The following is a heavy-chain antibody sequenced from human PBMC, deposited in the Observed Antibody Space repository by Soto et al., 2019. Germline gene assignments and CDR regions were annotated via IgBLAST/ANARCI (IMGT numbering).Heavy chain of an antibody. D-gene: IGHD1-1*01. V-gene: IGHV1-2*04. CDR1: GYTFTGYY. CDR2: INPNSGGT. CDR3: ARSPRGQLAPFDY. J-gene: IGHJ4*02. Sequence: GASVKVSCKASGYTFTGYYMHWVRQAPGQGLEWMGWINPNSGGTNYAQKFQGWVTMTRDTSISTAYMELSRLRSDDTAVYYCARSPRGQLAPFDYWGQGTLVTVSS.